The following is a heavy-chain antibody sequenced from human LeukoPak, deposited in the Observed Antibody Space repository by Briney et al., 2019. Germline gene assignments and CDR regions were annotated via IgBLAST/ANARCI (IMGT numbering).Heavy chain of an antibody. CDR2: INHSGST. D-gene: IGHD2-2*01. CDR3: ARGGPYCSSTSCSGFDY. V-gene: IGHV4-34*01. CDR1: GGSFSGYY. J-gene: IGHJ4*02. Sequence: SETLSLTCAVYGGSFSGYYWSWIRQPPGKGLEWIGEINHSGSTNYNPSLKSRVTISVDTSKNQFSLKLSSVTAADTAVYYCARGGPYCSSTSCSGFDYWGQGTLVTVSS.